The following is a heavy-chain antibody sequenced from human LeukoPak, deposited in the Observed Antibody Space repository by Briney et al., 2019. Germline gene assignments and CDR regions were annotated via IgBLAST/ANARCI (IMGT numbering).Heavy chain of an antibody. V-gene: IGHV3-73*01. CDR1: GFTFSGSA. CDR2: IRSKANSYAT. Sequence: PGGSLRLSCAASGFTFSGSAMHWVRQASGKGLEWVGRIRSKANSYATAYAASVKGRFTISRDDSKNTAYLQMHSLKPEDTAVYYCTRLGGATIFDSWGQGALVTLSS. J-gene: IGHJ4*02. D-gene: IGHD3-16*01. CDR3: TRLGGATIFDS.